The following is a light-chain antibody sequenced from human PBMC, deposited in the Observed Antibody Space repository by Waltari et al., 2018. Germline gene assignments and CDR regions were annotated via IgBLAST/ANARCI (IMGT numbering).Light chain of an antibody. CDR3: QSFDTSLSHGVV. J-gene: IGLJ3*02. CDR1: SSNIGAGHD. V-gene: IGLV1-40*02. CDR2: GNN. Sequence: QSILTQPPSVSGAPGQRVTISCTGNSSNIGAGHDVHWYQEFPGTGPKLLIYGNNNRPSGVPDRFSGSKSGTSASLTITGLQAEDEADYYCQSFDTSLSHGVVFGGGTKVTVL.